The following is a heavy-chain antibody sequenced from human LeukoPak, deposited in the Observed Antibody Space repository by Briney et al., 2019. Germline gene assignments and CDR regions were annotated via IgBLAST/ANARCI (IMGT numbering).Heavy chain of an antibody. Sequence: PSETLSLTCAVSGYSISSGYYWGWIRPPTGKGLGWIGSIYHSGSTYYNPSLKSRVTISVDTSKNQFSLKLSSVTAADTAVYYCARYYYDSSGYSTADTDYWGQGTLDTVSS. CDR2: IYHSGST. V-gene: IGHV4-38-2*01. CDR3: ARYYYDSSGYSTADTDY. CDR1: GYSISSGYY. D-gene: IGHD3-22*01. J-gene: IGHJ4*02.